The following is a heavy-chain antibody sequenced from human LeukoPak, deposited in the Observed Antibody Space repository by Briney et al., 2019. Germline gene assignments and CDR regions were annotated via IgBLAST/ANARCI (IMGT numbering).Heavy chain of an antibody. CDR2: IRYDGSNK. V-gene: IGHV3-30*02. J-gene: IGHJ4*02. D-gene: IGHD3-10*01. Sequence: GSLRLSCAASGFTFSSYGMHWVRQAPGKGLEWVAFIRYDGSNKYYADSVKGRFTISRDNSKNTLYLQMNSLRAEDTAVYYCAKDPIGYYGSGSYFYWGQGTLVTVSS. CDR3: AKDPIGYYGSGSYFY. CDR1: GFTFSSYG.